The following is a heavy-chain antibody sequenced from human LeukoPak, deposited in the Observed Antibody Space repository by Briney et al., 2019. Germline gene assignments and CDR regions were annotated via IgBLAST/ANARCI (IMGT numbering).Heavy chain of an antibody. CDR2: ISSSSYI. J-gene: IGHJ5*02. V-gene: IGHV3-21*06. CDR1: GFTFSSYS. D-gene: IGHD3-3*01. CDR3: ARDDVGIFGVVPSFEP. Sequence: GGSLRLSCAASGFTFSSYSMNWVRQAPGKGLEGVSSISSSSYIYYADSVKGRFTISRDNAKNSLYLQMNSLRAEDTAVYYCARDDVGIFGVVPSFEPWGQGTLVTVSS.